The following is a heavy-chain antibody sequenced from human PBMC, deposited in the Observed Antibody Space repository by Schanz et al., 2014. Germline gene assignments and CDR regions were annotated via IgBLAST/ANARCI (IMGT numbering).Heavy chain of an antibody. CDR2: IKQDGSEK. J-gene: IGHJ4*02. CDR3: ARGVRIDY. D-gene: IGHD3-3*01. V-gene: IGHV3-7*01. Sequence: VYLVESGGDLVKPGGSLRLSCAASGFTFSDYYMAWIRQAPGKGLEWVANIKQDGSEKYYVDSVKGRFTISRDNAKNSLYLQMNSLTAEDTAVYYCARGVRIDYWGQGTLVTVSS. CDR1: GFTFSDYY.